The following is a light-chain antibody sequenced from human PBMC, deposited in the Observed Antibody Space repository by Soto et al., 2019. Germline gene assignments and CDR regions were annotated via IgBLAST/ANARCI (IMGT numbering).Light chain of an antibody. Sequence: DIQMTQSPSTLSASVGDRVTITCRASQSISAWLAWYQQKPGKAPNLLIYKASSLKSGVPSRFSGSGSGTAFTLTISSLQPDDFATYYCQQFNSYWTFGQGTKVEIK. CDR3: QQFNSYWT. CDR2: KAS. CDR1: QSISAW. V-gene: IGKV1-5*03. J-gene: IGKJ1*01.